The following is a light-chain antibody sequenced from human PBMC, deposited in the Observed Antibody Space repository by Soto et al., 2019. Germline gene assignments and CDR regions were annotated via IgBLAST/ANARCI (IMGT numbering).Light chain of an antibody. V-gene: IGLV2-14*03. J-gene: IGLJ1*01. Sequence: QSVLTQPASVSGSPGQSITISCAGTSSDVGGYNYVSWYQHHPGKAPKLMIYDVSNRPSGVSNRFSGSKSGNTASLTISGLQAEDEADYYCNSYTSSSTFVFGTVTKLTVL. CDR2: DVS. CDR3: NSYTSSSTFV. CDR1: SSDVGGYNY.